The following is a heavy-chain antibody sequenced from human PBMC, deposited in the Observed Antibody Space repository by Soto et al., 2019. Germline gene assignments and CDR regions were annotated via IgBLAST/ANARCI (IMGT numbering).Heavy chain of an antibody. Sequence: QVQLVESGGGVVQPGRSLRLSCAASGFTFSSYGMHWVRQAPGKGLEWVALVWYDGGNKYYVDSVKGRFTISRDNSKNTLYLEMNSLRDEDTAVYYCVRAAGYSGYDYVYYYGIDVWGQGTTVNVSS. V-gene: IGHV3-33*01. CDR1: GFTFSSYG. J-gene: IGHJ6*02. CDR3: VRAAGYSGYDYVYYYGIDV. CDR2: VWYDGGNK. D-gene: IGHD5-12*01.